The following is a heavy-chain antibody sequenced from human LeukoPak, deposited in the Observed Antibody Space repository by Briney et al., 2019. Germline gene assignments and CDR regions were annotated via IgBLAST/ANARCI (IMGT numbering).Heavy chain of an antibody. D-gene: IGHD6-19*01. CDR3: AREGLGSPRYFDH. CDR2: IYHSGST. CDR1: GYSISSGYY. J-gene: IGHJ4*02. V-gene: IGHV4-38-2*02. Sequence: SETLSLTCAVSGYSISSGYYWGWIRQPPGKGLEWIGSIYHSGSTYYNPSLKSRVTISVDTSKNQFSLKLSSVTAADTAVYYCAREGLGSPRYFDHWGQGTLVTVSS.